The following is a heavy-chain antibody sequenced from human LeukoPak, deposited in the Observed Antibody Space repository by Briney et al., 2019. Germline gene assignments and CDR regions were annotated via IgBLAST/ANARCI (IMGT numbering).Heavy chain of an antibody. J-gene: IGHJ5*02. D-gene: IGHD6-19*01. V-gene: IGHV3-73*01. CDR1: GFTFSGSA. CDR3: TSSGWYNWFDP. Sequence: PGGSLRLSCAASGFTFSGSAMHWVRQASGKGLEWVGRTRSKANSYATAYAASVKGRFTISRDDSKNTAYLQMNSLKTEDTAVYYCTSSGWYNWFDPWGQGTLVTVSS. CDR2: TRSKANSYAT.